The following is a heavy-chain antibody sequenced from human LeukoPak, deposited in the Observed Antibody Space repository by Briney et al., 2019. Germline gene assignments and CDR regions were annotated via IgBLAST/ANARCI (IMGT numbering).Heavy chain of an antibody. V-gene: IGHV3-23*01. Sequence: GGSLRLSCAASGFTFSTFAMSWVRQAPGKGLEWVSAIGDTGGKTYYADYAKGRFTISRDNSKNTLYLQMNSLRAEDTAVHYCAKDLGSSLGYFDYWGQGTLVTVSS. D-gene: IGHD6-13*01. CDR2: IGDTGGKT. CDR3: AKDLGSSLGYFDY. CDR1: GFTFSTFA. J-gene: IGHJ4*02.